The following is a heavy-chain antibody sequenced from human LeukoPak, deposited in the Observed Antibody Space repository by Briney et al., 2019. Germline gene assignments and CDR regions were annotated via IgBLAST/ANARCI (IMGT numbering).Heavy chain of an antibody. D-gene: IGHD3-22*01. Sequence: ASVTVSCKASGGTFSSYAISWVRQAPGQGLEWMGRIIPILGIANYAQKFQGRVTITADKSTSTAYMELSSLRSEDTAVYYCATGYYDSSGYPYYFDYWGQGTLVTVSS. CDR1: GGTFSSYA. V-gene: IGHV1-69*04. J-gene: IGHJ4*02. CDR2: IIPILGIA. CDR3: ATGYYDSSGYPYYFDY.